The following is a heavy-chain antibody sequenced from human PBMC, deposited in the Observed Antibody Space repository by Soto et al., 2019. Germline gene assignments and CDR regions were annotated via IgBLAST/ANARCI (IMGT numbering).Heavy chain of an antibody. CDR2: INPSGGST. D-gene: IGHD3-10*01. CDR3: ARDPRRYYYGSGTSTFDY. J-gene: IGHJ4*02. Sequence: GASVKVSCKASGYTFTSYYMHWVRQAPGQGLEWMGIINPSGGSTSYAQKFQGRVTMTRDTSTSTVYMELSSLRSEDTAVYYCARDPRRYYYGSGTSTFDYWGQGTLVTVSS. CDR1: GYTFTSYY. V-gene: IGHV1-46*01.